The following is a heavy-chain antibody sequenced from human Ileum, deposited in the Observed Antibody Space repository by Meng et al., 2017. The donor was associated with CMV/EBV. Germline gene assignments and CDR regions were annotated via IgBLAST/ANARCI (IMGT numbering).Heavy chain of an antibody. V-gene: IGHV3-74*01. Sequence: GGSLRLSCAASGFTFTRFWMHWVRQAPGKGLVWVSRINNDGTDTGYADSVKGRFTISRDNAKNTLYLQMNGLRVEDTAVFYCARSYPNFYYGMDLWGRRTTVTVSS. CDR2: INNDGTDT. D-gene: IGHD2-2*01. CDR3: ARSYPNFYYGMDL. CDR1: GFTFTRFW. J-gene: IGHJ6*02.